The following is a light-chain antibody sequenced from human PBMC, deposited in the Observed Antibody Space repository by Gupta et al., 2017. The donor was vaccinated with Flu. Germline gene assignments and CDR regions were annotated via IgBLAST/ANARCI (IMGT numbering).Light chain of an antibody. Sequence: QSAPTQPRPQSVSPGQSVTISCPASSNDVGGSNRVSWYQPRPGKAPKLILYHVTERPSGVPDRFSGSKSGNTASLTISGLQADDEADYYCSSHAGRVTWVFGTETTVTVL. CDR1: SNDVGGSNR. V-gene: IGLV2-11*01. CDR2: HVT. J-gene: IGLJ1*01. CDR3: SSHAGRVTWV.